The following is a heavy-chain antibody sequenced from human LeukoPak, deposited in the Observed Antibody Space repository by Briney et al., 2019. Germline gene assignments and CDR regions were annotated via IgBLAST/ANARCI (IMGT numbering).Heavy chain of an antibody. CDR2: ISYDGGNK. V-gene: IGHV3-30*18. J-gene: IGHJ3*02. CDR1: GFTFSSYG. D-gene: IGHD2-2*01. Sequence: GGSLGLSCAASGFTFSSYGMHWVRQAPGKGLEWVAVISYDGGNKYYADSVKGRFTISRDNSKNTLYLQMNSLRAEDTAVYYCAKDLVYLGYCSSTSCYAYAIDIWGQGTMVTVSS. CDR3: AKDLVYLGYCSSTSCYAYAIDI.